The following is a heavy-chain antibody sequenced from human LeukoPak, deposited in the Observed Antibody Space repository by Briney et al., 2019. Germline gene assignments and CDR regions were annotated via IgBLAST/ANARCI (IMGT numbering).Heavy chain of an antibody. J-gene: IGHJ4*02. CDR2: IRYDGSNK. CDR1: GFTFSSYG. V-gene: IGHV3-30*02. Sequence: GGSLRLSCAASGFTFSSYGMHWVRQAPGKGLEWVAFIRYDGSNKYYADSVKGRFTISRDNSKNTLYLQMNSLRAEDTAVYYCAKTSGSYSPLGNYFDYWGQGTLDTVSS. D-gene: IGHD1-26*01. CDR3: AKTSGSYSPLGNYFDY.